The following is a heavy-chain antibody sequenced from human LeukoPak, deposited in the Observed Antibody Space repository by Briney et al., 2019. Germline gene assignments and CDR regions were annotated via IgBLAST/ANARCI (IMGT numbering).Heavy chain of an antibody. CDR3: ARARIAAAGIFDY. V-gene: IGHV3-48*01. CDR2: ISSSSSTI. D-gene: IGHD6-13*01. Sequence: GGSLRLSCAASGFTFSSYSMNWVRQAPGKGLEWVSYISSSSSTIYYADSVKGRFTISRDNAKNSLYLQMNSLRAEDTAVYYCARARIAAAGIFDYWGQGTLVTVSS. J-gene: IGHJ4*02. CDR1: GFTFSSYS.